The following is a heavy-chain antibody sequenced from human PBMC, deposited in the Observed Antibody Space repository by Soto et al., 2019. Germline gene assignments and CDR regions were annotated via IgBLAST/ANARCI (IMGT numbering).Heavy chain of an antibody. D-gene: IGHD3-3*01. CDR1: GGSFSGYY. CDR3: ARMYYDFWSGYYDNY. Sequence: SETLSLTCAVYGGSFSGYYWSWIRQPPGKGLEWIGEINHSGSTNYNPSLKSRVTISVDTSKNQFSLKLSSVTAADTAVYYCARMYYDFWSGYYDNYWGQGTLVTVS. J-gene: IGHJ4*02. V-gene: IGHV4-34*01. CDR2: INHSGST.